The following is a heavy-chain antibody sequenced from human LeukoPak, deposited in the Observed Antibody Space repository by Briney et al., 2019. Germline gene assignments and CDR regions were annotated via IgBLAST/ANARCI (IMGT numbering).Heavy chain of an antibody. CDR1: GFTFSSYA. CDR2: ISYDGSNK. V-gene: IGHV3-30-3*01. J-gene: IGHJ4*02. CDR3: ARDGGTDFDY. D-gene: IGHD3-16*01. Sequence: GGSLRLSCAASGFTFSSYAMHWVRQAPGKGLEWVAVISYDGSNKYYADSVKGRFTISRDNSKDTLYLQMNSLRAEDTAVYYCARDGGTDFDYWGQGTLVTVSS.